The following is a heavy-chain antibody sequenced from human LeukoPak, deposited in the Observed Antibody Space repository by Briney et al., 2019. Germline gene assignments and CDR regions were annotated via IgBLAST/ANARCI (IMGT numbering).Heavy chain of an antibody. V-gene: IGHV4-34*01. J-gene: IGHJ4*02. CDR1: GGSFSGYY. D-gene: IGHD4-4*01. CDR2: INHSGST. Sequence: SETLSLTCAVYGGSFSGYYWSWIRQPPGKGLEWIGEINHSGSTNYNPFLKSRVTISVDTSKNQFSLKLSSVTAADTAVYYCAIYTVGYYWGQGTLVTVSS. CDR3: AIYTVGYY.